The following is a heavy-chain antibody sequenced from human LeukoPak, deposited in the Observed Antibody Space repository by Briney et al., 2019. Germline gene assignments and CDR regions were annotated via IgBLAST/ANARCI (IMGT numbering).Heavy chain of an antibody. CDR1: GNYW. V-gene: IGHV3-74*01. CDR3: TRLLTPSNIVVTGKADY. CDR2: INSDGSWT. Sequence: GGSLRLSCAASGNYWMHWVRQVPGKGLVWVSHINSDGSWTSYADSVKGRFTISKDNAKNTLYLQMNSLRAEDTAVYYCTRLLTPSNIVVTGKADYWGQGTLVTVSS. J-gene: IGHJ4*02. D-gene: IGHD6-19*01.